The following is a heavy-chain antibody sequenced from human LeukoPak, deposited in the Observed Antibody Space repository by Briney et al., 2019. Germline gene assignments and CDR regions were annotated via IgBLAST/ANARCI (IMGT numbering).Heavy chain of an antibody. CDR2: IYTSGST. CDR3: ARDSCGGENWFDP. D-gene: IGHD2-21*01. CDR1: GGSISSGSYY. Sequence: SQTLSLTCTVSGGSISSGSYYWSWIRQPAGKGLEWIVRIYTSGSTNYNPSLKSRVTISVDTSKNQFSLKLSSVTAADTAVYYCARDSCGGENWFDPWGQGTLVTVSS. J-gene: IGHJ5*02. V-gene: IGHV4-61*02.